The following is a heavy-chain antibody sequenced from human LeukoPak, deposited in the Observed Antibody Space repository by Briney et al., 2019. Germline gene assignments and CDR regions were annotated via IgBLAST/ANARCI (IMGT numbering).Heavy chain of an antibody. CDR1: GGSFSGYY. CDR2: INHSGST. D-gene: IGHD1-26*01. J-gene: IGHJ4*02. CDR3: GGNRVGAKRFDY. V-gene: IGHV4-34*01. Sequence: ASETLSLTCAVYGGSFSGYYWSWIRQPPGKGLEWIGEINHSGSTNYNPSLKSRATISVDTSKNQFSLKLSSVTAADTAVYYCGGNRVGAKRFDYWGQGTLVTVSS.